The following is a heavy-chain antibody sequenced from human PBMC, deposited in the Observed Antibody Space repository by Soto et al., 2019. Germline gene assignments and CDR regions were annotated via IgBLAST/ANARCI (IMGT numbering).Heavy chain of an antibody. Sequence: EVQLVESGGGLVQPGGSLRLSCAASGFTVSSNYMSWVRQAPGKGLEWVSLIYSDGSTYYADSVKGRFTISRDNSKNTLNLYMISLRAEDTAVYYCARDSSGWYSFAYWGQGTLVTVSS. D-gene: IGHD6-19*01. J-gene: IGHJ4*02. CDR2: IYSDGST. CDR3: ARDSSGWYSFAY. CDR1: GFTVSSNY. V-gene: IGHV3-66*01.